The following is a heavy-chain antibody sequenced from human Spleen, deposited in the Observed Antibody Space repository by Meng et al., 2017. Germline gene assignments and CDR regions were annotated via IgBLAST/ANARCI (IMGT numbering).Heavy chain of an antibody. J-gene: IGHJ4*02. D-gene: IGHD1-26*01. CDR2: ISGSGGST. CDR1: GFTFRRYA. V-gene: IGHV3-23*01. CDR3: AKYGKEWELIMYYFDY. Sequence: GESLKISCAASGFTFRRYAMSWVRQAPGKGLEWVSAISGSGGSTYYADSVKGRFTISRDNSKNTLYLQMNSLRAEDTAVYYCAKYGKEWELIMYYFDYWGQGTLVTVSS.